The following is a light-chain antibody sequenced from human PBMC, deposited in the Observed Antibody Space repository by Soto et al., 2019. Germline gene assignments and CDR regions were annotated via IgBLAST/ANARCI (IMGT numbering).Light chain of an antibody. CDR2: DVN. J-gene: IGLJ1*01. CDR1: NTDLGVYGY. CDR3: FSKISGFVYG. Sequence: QSALAQPASVSGSFGQSITISCSGPNTDLGVYGYVSWYQHQPGKAPKLLIYDVNNRPSGISDRFSGSKSGDTASLNISGLQAEDEADYFCFSKISGFVYGFGTGTKVTVL. V-gene: IGLV2-14*01.